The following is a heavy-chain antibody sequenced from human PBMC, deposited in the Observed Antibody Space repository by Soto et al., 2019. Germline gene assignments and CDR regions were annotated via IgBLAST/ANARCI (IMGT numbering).Heavy chain of an antibody. V-gene: IGHV4-61*01. CDR2: EYHTEIT. J-gene: IGHJ4*02. D-gene: IGHD3-3*01. CDR1: GVSFMSGSYS. Sequence: SETMSLNCTVSGVSFMSGSYSWTWTRKPPWKGLEWLGYEYHTEITSYNPSLKNQVPILMHTPKNQFSLNLDSVTPARAFVCFCARDFAYLDSWGQGTLVTVSS. CDR3: ARDFAYLDS.